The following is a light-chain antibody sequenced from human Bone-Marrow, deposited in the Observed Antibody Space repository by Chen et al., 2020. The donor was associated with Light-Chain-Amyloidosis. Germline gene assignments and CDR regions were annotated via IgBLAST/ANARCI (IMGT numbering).Light chain of an antibody. V-gene: IGLV1-47*01. Sequence: QSVLTQPPSASGTPGQRVTISCSGSSSNIGSNYVYWYQQLPGTAPKLLIYRNNQRPSGVPDRFSGSKSCTSASLAISGLRSEDEADYYCAAWDDSLSGWLFGGGTKLTVL. CDR1: SSNIGSNY. J-gene: IGLJ3*02. CDR2: RNN. CDR3: AAWDDSLSGWL.